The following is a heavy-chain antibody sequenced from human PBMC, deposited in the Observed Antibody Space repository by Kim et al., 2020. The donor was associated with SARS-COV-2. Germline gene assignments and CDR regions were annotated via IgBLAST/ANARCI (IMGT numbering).Heavy chain of an antibody. CDR3: ARDGNCLGV. V-gene: IGHV3-74*01. Sequence: GGSLRLSCAASGFTFSNYWMHWVRQAPGKGLVWVSRINSDGSSTTYADSVKGRFTISRDNAKNTLFLQMNSLRAEDAAVYYCARDGNCLGVWGQGTTVTVSS. J-gene: IGHJ6*02. CDR1: GFTFSNYW. CDR2: INSDGSST. D-gene: IGHD1-1*01.